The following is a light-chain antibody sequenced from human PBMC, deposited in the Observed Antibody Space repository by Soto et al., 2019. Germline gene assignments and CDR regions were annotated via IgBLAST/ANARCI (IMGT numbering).Light chain of an antibody. V-gene: IGLV2-8*01. CDR3: SSFEASNNLL. CDR2: EVS. CDR1: SSDVGGYNY. Sequence: QSALTQPPSASGSPGQSVTISCTGTSSDVGGYNYVSWYQQHPGKAPKLMIYEVSKRPSGVPDRFSGSKSGNTASLTVSGFQVEDQADYYCSSFEASNNLLFGGGPKLTVL. J-gene: IGLJ2*01.